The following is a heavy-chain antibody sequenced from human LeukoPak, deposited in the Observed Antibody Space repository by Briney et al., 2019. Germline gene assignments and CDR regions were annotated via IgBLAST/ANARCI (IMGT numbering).Heavy chain of an antibody. D-gene: IGHD1-1*01. J-gene: IGHJ4*02. CDR1: GFTFTSYW. CDR2: INGDGSSI. Sequence: GGSLRLSCAASGFTFTSYWMHWVRQAPGKGLVWVSRINGDGSSISYADSVKGRFTIPRDNAKNTLYLQMSSLRADDTAVYYCASQLSFWGQGTLVTVSS. V-gene: IGHV3-74*01. CDR3: ASQLSF.